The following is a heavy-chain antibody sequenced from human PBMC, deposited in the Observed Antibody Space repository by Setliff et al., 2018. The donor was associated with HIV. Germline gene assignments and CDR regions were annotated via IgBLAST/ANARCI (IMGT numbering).Heavy chain of an antibody. D-gene: IGHD2-15*01. J-gene: IGHJ4*02. V-gene: IGHV4-59*01. CDR3: AKVGPGLPNYFDS. Sequence: PSETLSLTCTLSGDFISSYYWSWIRQPPGKGLEWIGYVNYGGNNDYHPSLESRVTISLDTSKNQLSLKLNSVTTADTAVYYCAKVGPGLPNYFDSWGQGTLVTVSS. CDR1: GDFISSYY. CDR2: VNYGGNN.